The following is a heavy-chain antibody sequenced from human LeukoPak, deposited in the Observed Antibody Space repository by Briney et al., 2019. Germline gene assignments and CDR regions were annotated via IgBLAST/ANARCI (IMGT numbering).Heavy chain of an antibody. CDR3: ARDPRGGTSRDNWFDP. Sequence: SETLSLTCTVSGGSISSYYWSWIRQPPGNGLEWIGYIYYSGSTNYNPSLKSRVTISVDTSKNQFSLKLNSVTAADTAVYYCARDPRGGTSRDNWFDPWGQGTLVTVSS. V-gene: IGHV4-59*01. CDR1: GGSISSYY. J-gene: IGHJ5*02. CDR2: IYYSGST. D-gene: IGHD1-1*01.